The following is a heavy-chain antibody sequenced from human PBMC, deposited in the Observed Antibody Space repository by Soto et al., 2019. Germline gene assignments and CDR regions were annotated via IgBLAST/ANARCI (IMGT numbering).Heavy chain of an antibody. V-gene: IGHV3-21*01. Sequence: GGSLRLSCAASGFTFSSYSMNWVRQAPGKGLEWVSSISSSSSYIYYADSVRGRFTISRDNAKNSLYLQMNSLRAEDTAVYYCARDRRAGGSYGAYYYYGMDVWGQGTTVTVSS. J-gene: IGHJ6*02. CDR1: GFTFSSYS. D-gene: IGHD1-26*01. CDR2: ISSSSSYI. CDR3: ARDRRAGGSYGAYYYYGMDV.